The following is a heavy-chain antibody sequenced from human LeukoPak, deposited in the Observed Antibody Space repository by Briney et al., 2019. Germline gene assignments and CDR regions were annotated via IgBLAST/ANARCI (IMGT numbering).Heavy chain of an antibody. J-gene: IGHJ4*02. CDR2: IYSGGST. Sequence: GGSLRLSCAASGFTVSSNYMSWVRQAPGKGLEWVSVIYSGGSTYYADSVKGRFTISRDNSKNTRYLQMNSLRAEDTAVYYCARQQLVPRGSDYWGQGTLVTVSS. D-gene: IGHD6-13*01. CDR3: ARQQLVPRGSDY. CDR1: GFTVSSNY. V-gene: IGHV3-66*04.